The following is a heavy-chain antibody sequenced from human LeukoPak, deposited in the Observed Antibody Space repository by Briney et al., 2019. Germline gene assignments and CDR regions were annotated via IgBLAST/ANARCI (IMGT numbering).Heavy chain of an antibody. CDR1: GFTFSSYW. Sequence: PGGSLRLSCAASGFTFSSYWMRWVRQAPGKGLEWVANIKQDGSEKYYVDSVKGRFTISRDNAKNSLYLQMNSLRAEDTAVYYCARNKGSYYYDSSGYWIFDYWGQGTLVTVSS. CDR2: IKQDGSEK. J-gene: IGHJ4*02. CDR3: ARNKGSYYYDSSGYWIFDY. V-gene: IGHV3-7*01. D-gene: IGHD3-22*01.